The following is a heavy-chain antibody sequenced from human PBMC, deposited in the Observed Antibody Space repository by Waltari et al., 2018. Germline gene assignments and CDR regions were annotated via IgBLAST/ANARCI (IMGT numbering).Heavy chain of an antibody. D-gene: IGHD5-12*01. CDR1: GFTFSSYA. Sequence: QVQLVESGGGVVQPGRSLRLSCAASGFTFSSYAMHWVRQAPGKGLEWVAVISYYGSNKYYADSVKGRFTISRDNSKNTLYLQMSSLRAEDTAMYYCAKNIVATLEGGLYYWGQGTLVTVSS. J-gene: IGHJ4*02. V-gene: IGHV3-30-3*02. CDR2: ISYYGSNK. CDR3: AKNIVATLEGGLYY.